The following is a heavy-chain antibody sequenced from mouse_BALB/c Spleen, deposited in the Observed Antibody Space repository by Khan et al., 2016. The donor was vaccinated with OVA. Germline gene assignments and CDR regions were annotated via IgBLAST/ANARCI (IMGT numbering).Heavy chain of an antibody. CDR1: GYTFRNFG. J-gene: IGHJ4*01. CDR3: ARHPYFSYTMAY. Sequence: QIQLVQSGPELKKPGETVKISCKASGYTFRNFGMNWVKQAPGKGLEWMGWINTYSGEPTYADDFKGRFAFSLETSASTADLQINNLKNEDTATYFCARHPYFSYTMAYWVKEPRSPSPQ. D-gene: IGHD2-10*01. CDR2: INTYSGEP. V-gene: IGHV9-3-1*01.